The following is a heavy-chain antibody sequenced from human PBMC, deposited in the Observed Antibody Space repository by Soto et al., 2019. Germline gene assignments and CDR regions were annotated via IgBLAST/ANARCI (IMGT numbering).Heavy chain of an antibody. Sequence: QVQLVQSGAEVKKPGSSVKVSCKASGGTFSSSAISWVRQAPGQGLEWMGGIIPIFGTANYAQKFQGRVTITADKSTSTAYMELSSLRSEDTAVYYCARLLTSVAGTRVSAFDIWGQGTMVTVSS. CDR1: GGTFSSSA. CDR2: IIPIFGTA. D-gene: IGHD6-19*01. J-gene: IGHJ3*02. CDR3: ARLLTSVAGTRVSAFDI. V-gene: IGHV1-69*06.